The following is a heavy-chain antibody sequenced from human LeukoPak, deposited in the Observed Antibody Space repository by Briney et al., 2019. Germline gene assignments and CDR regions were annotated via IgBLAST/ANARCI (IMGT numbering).Heavy chain of an antibody. V-gene: IGHV4-34*01. CDR2: IYHTGST. J-gene: IGHJ6*04. Sequence: SETLSLTCAVYGGSFSGYYWSWIRQSPGKGLEWIMQIYHTGSTNYNPSLKSRVTILVDRSKNQFSLKLRSVTAADTAVYYCARDDLGVGLGGPWGMGTSVIVSS. CDR1: GGSFSGYY. D-gene: IGHD3-3*01. CDR3: ARDDLGVGLGGP.